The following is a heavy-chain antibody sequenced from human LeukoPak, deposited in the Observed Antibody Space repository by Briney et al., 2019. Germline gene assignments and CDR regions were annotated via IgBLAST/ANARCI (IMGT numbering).Heavy chain of an antibody. Sequence: SETLSLTCTVSGGSISSYYWSWIRQPAGKGLEWIGRIYTSGSTNYNPSLKSRVTMSVDTSKNQFSLKLSSVTAADTAVYYCARDMRDYGDYGVNDDAFDIWGQGTMVTVSS. J-gene: IGHJ3*02. CDR3: ARDMRDYGDYGVNDDAFDI. CDR2: IYTSGST. CDR1: GGSISSYY. D-gene: IGHD4-17*01. V-gene: IGHV4-4*07.